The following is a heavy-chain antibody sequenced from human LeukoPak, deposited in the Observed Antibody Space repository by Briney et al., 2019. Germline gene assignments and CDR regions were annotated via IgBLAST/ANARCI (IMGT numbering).Heavy chain of an antibody. CDR3: ARSEMGGYTFDH. D-gene: IGHD5-24*01. V-gene: IGHV4-59*01. Sequence: SETLSLICTVSGGSISSYYWSWIRQPPGKGLEYIGYIDYSGSTNYNPSLKSRVTISVDRSKNQFSLKVSSVTAADTAVYYCARSEMGGYTFDHWGQGTLVTVSS. J-gene: IGHJ4*02. CDR1: GGSISSYY. CDR2: IDYSGST.